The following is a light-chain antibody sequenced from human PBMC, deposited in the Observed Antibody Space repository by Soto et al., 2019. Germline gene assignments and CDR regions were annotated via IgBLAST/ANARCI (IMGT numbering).Light chain of an antibody. J-gene: IGLJ2*01. Sequence: VLTQPPSVSGAPGQRVTISCTGSSSNIGAGYDVHWYQQLPGTAPKLLIYGNSNRPSGVPDRFSGSKSGTSASLAITGLQAEDEADYYCQSYDSSLSGYVVFGGGTKLTVL. CDR3: QSYDSSLSGYVV. V-gene: IGLV1-40*01. CDR1: SSNIGAGYD. CDR2: GNS.